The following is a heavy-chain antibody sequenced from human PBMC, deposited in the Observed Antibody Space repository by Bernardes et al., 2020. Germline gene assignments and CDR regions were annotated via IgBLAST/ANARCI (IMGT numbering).Heavy chain of an antibody. J-gene: IGHJ6*02. Sequence: ETLSLTCTVSGGSISSYYWSWIRQPPGKGLEWIGYIYYSGSTDYNPSLKSRVSISVDTSKNQFSLKLSSVTAADTAVYYCARTVVVPSAMVDHYYGMDVWGQGTTVTVSS. CDR2: IYYSGST. D-gene: IGHD2-2*01. CDR3: ARTVVVPSAMVDHYYGMDV. CDR1: GGSISSYY. V-gene: IGHV4-59*01.